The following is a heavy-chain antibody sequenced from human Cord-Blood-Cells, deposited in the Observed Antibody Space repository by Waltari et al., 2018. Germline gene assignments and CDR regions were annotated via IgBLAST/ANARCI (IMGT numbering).Heavy chain of an antibody. Sequence: QVQLQESGPGLVKPSETLSLTCAVSGYSISSGYYWGWIRQPPGKGLEWIGSINHSGSTYFNPSLESRVTISVDTSKNQCSLKLSSVTAADTAVEYCARGRRYNWNYFDYWGQGTLVTVSS. J-gene: IGHJ4*02. V-gene: IGHV4-38-2*01. CDR3: ARGRRYNWNYFDY. CDR2: INHSGST. CDR1: GYSISSGYY. D-gene: IGHD1-20*01.